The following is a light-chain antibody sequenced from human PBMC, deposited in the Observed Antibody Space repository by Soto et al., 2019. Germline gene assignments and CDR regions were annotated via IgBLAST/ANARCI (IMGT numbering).Light chain of an antibody. CDR2: KAS. CDR1: ETISSW. V-gene: IGKV1-5*03. CDR3: QHSKTYHLT. Sequence: DIQLTQSPSTLSASVGDRVTITCRASETISSWLAWYQQKPEKAPKLLIHKASSLESAVPSRCGGGRSATEFTLPITSLQHDDFASLYFQHSKTYHLTFGGWTQLEI. J-gene: IGKJ4*01.